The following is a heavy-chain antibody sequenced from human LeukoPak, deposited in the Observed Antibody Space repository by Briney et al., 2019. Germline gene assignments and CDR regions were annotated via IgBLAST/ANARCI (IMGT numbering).Heavy chain of an antibody. J-gene: IGHJ4*02. Sequence: PGGSLRLSCAASGFTFSNYGMHWVRQAPGKGLEWVAFIRYDGSNKFYADSVKGRFTISRDNSKNTLYLQMDSLRAEDTAVYYCAKRWIVGATSYFDYWGQGTLVTVSS. D-gene: IGHD1-26*01. CDR1: GFTFSNYG. CDR2: IRYDGSNK. V-gene: IGHV3-30*02. CDR3: AKRWIVGATSYFDY.